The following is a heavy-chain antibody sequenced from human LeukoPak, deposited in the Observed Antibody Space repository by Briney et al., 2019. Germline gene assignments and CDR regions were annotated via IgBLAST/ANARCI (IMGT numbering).Heavy chain of an antibody. CDR2: ISYDGSNK. J-gene: IGHJ6*03. Sequence: GGSLRLSCATSGFTFSNYGMHWVRRAPGKGLQWVAIISYDGSNKYYADSVKGRFTISRDNSNNTLFLQMNSLRPEDTAIYYCARHPGDFTGIVNYYYMDVWGKGTTVTVSS. CDR3: ARHPGDFTGIVNYYYMDV. CDR1: GFTFSNYG. D-gene: IGHD1-26*01. V-gene: IGHV3-30*03.